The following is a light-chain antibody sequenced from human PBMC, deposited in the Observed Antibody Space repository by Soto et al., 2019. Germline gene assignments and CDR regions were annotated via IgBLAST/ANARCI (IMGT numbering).Light chain of an antibody. CDR1: SSDVGGYNY. J-gene: IGLJ2*01. Sequence: QLVLTQPASVSGSPGQSITISCTGTSSDVGGYNYVSWYRQHPGKAPKLMIYEVSNRPSGVSNRFSGSKSGNTASLTISGLQAEDEADYYCSSYTSSSTLVVFGGGTKLTVL. CDR3: SSYTSSSTLVV. CDR2: EVS. V-gene: IGLV2-14*01.